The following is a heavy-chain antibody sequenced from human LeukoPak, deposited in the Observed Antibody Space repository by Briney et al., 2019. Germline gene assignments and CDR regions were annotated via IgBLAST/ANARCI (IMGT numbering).Heavy chain of an antibody. CDR2: INYSGHT. V-gene: IGHV4-59*01. CDR3: AREYSSFEY. J-gene: IGHJ4*02. Sequence: PSETLSLTCTVSGGSISTYYWSWIRQPPGKGLEWVGYINYSGHTDYNPSLKSRVTISVDTSKNQFSLKLRSVTAADTAVYYCAREYSSFEYWGQGILVTVSS. CDR1: GGSISTYY. D-gene: IGHD6-13*01.